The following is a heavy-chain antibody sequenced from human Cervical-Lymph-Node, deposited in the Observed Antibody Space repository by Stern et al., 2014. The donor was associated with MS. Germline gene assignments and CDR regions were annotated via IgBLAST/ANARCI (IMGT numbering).Heavy chain of an antibody. V-gene: IGHV4-59*02. D-gene: IGHD5-18*01. CDR1: GVSVSSDY. Sequence: VQLVESGPGLVKSSETLSLTCTVSGVSVSSDYWGWVRQPPEKGLEWIGLIYNSERTNYNPSLKSRVSMSVDTSKNQFSLKVTSVTAADTAVYYCARVNTAEYYYYDLDVWGQGTTVTVSS. J-gene: IGHJ6*02. CDR2: IYNSERT. CDR3: ARVNTAEYYYYDLDV.